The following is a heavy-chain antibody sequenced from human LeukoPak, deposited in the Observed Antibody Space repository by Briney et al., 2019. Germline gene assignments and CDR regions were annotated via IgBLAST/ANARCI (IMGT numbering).Heavy chain of an antibody. J-gene: IGHJ4*02. Sequence: SETLSLTCTVSGGSISSGDYYWSWIRQPPGKGLEWIGYIYYSGSTYYNPSLKSRVTISVDTSKNQFSLKLSSVTAADTAVYSCASYCGGDCYVDYWGQGTLVTVSS. CDR1: GGSISSGDYY. CDR2: IYYSGST. V-gene: IGHV4-30-4*08. CDR3: ASYCGGDCYVDY. D-gene: IGHD2-21*01.